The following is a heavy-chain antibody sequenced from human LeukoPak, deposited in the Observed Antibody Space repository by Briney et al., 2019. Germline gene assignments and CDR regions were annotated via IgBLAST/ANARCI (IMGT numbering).Heavy chain of an antibody. Sequence: GGSLRLSCAASGFTFSDYYMSWIRQAPGKGLEWVSYISSSSSYTNYADSVKGRFTISRDNAKNSLYLQMNSLRAEDTAVYYCASGVKCSGGSCYYFDCWGQGTLVTVSS. CDR1: GFTFSDYY. CDR3: ASGVKCSGGSCYYFDC. V-gene: IGHV3-11*06. J-gene: IGHJ4*02. D-gene: IGHD2-15*01. CDR2: ISSSSSYT.